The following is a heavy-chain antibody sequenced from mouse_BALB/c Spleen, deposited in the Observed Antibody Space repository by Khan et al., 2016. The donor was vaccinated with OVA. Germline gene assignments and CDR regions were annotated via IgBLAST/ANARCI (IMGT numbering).Heavy chain of an antibody. Sequence: QVRLQQSGAELVKPGASVKLSCKASDYTFTSYYMYWVKQRPGQGLEWIGDINPSNGDTYFNEKFKNKATLTVDKSSSTTYMQLSSLTSEDSAVYYCTRGGYGGFASWGQGTLVTVSA. J-gene: IGHJ3*01. D-gene: IGHD2-2*01. CDR1: DYTFTSYY. V-gene: IGHV1-53*01. CDR3: TRGGYGGFAS. CDR2: INPSNGDT.